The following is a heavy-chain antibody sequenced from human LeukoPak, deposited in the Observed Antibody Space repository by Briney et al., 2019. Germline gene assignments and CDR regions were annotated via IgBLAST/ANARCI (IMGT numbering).Heavy chain of an antibody. CDR3: ARTGYVSGGFDLDY. Sequence: SETLSLTCTVSGGSISSYYWSWIRQPAGKGLEWIGRIYTSGSTNYNPSLKSRVTMSVDTSKNQFSLKLSSVTAADTAVYYCARTGYVSGGFDLDYWGQGTLVTVSS. D-gene: IGHD3-10*01. J-gene: IGHJ4*02. V-gene: IGHV4-4*07. CDR1: GGSISSYY. CDR2: IYTSGST.